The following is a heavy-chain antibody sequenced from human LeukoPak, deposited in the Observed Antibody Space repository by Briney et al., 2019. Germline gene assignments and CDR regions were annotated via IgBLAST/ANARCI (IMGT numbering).Heavy chain of an antibody. Sequence: GASVKVSCEASGYTFTSYGISWVRQAPGQGLEWMGWISAYNGNTNYAQKLQGRVTMTTDTSTSTAYMELRSLRSDDTAVYYCARVRSGSYYVNYYYYMDVWGKGTTVTISS. D-gene: IGHD1-26*01. CDR3: ARVRSGSYYVNYYYYMDV. V-gene: IGHV1-18*01. CDR2: ISAYNGNT. CDR1: GYTFTSYG. J-gene: IGHJ6*03.